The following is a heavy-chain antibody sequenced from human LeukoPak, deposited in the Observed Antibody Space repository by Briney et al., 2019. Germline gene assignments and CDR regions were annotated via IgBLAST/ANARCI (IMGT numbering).Heavy chain of an antibody. J-gene: IGHJ4*02. V-gene: IGHV3-21*01. D-gene: IGHD3-22*01. CDR1: GFTFSSYS. CDR2: ISTSSIYI. CDR3: ALIGLDSSGYYYDYLDY. Sequence: GGSLRLSCAASGFTFSSYSMNWVRQAPGKGLEWVSSISTSSIYIYYADSVKGRFTISRDNAKNTLYLQMNSLRAEDTAVYYCALIGLDSSGYYYDYLDYWGQGTLVTVSS.